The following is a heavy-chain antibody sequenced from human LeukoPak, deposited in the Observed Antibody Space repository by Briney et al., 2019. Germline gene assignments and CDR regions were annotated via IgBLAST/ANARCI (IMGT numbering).Heavy chain of an antibody. CDR2: IYYSGST. J-gene: IGHJ4*02. CDR1: GGSIGSSSYY. V-gene: IGHV4-39*01. D-gene: IGHD3-22*01. Sequence: SETLSLTCTVSGGSIGSSSYYWGWIRQPPGKGLEWIGSIYYSGSTYYNPSLKSRVTISVDTSKNQFSLKLSSVTAADTAVYYCARPNPYYDSSGYYFDYWGQGTLVTVSS. CDR3: ARPNPYYDSSGYYFDY.